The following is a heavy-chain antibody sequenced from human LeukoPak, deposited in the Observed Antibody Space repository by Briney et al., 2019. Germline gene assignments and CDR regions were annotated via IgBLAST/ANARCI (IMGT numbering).Heavy chain of an antibody. V-gene: IGHV3-23*01. Sequence: PGRSLRLSCVASVFKFGGYIMGWVPQAPGRGLEWVSSISSSGDTTDYTDSVKARSTISRDNSRNTLYIHMNSLRADDTAVYYCAKDPYYYDTSGFLSGGYFDSWGQGTMVTVSS. CDR2: ISSSGDTT. D-gene: IGHD3-22*01. CDR3: AKDPYYYDTSGFLSGGYFDS. CDR1: VFKFGGYI. J-gene: IGHJ4*02.